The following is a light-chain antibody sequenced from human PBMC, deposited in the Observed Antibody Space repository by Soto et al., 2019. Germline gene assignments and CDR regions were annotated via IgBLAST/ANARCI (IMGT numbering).Light chain of an antibody. J-gene: IGKJ1*01. Sequence: EIVMTQSPAALSVSPGDAATLSCRASQSVHSRLAWYQQKPGQAPRLLIYGASTRASGIPARFRGSGSGTEVTLTISSLQSEDFAVYYCQQYDDWPPWTFGPGTKVEIK. V-gene: IGKV3-15*01. CDR1: QSVHSR. CDR3: QQYDDWPPWT. CDR2: GAS.